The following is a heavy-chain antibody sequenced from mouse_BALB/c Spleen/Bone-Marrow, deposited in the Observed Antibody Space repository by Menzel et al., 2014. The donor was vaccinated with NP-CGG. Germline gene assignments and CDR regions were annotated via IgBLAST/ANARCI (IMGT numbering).Heavy chain of an antibody. V-gene: IGHV1S81*02. Sequence: VHLVESGAELVKPGASVKLPCKASGYTFTSYYLYWVKQRPGQGLEWIGEINPSNGGTNFNERFKSKASLTVDKSSSTAYMQLNSLTSEDSAVYYCTRRSLLSDYYSMDYWGQGTSVTVSS. D-gene: IGHD2-10*01. CDR2: INPSNGGT. J-gene: IGHJ4*01. CDR3: TRRSLLSDYYSMDY. CDR1: GYTFTSYY.